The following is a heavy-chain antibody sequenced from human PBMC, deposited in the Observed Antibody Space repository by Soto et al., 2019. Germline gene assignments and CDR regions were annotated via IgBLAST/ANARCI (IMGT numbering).Heavy chain of an antibody. D-gene: IGHD2-15*01. CDR1: GYTFSSYG. CDR2: SSAHNGDT. V-gene: IGHV1-18*01. J-gene: IGHJ4*02. Sequence: QVQLVQSGAEVKKPGASVKVSCKASGYTFSSYGISWVRQAPGQGLEWMGGSSAHNGDTNSAPKIQGRDTMTTDTSTSTDYMELRSMRADDTAVYYCSTDYRAACGGSCYYFDSWGQGTLVTVSA. CDR3: STDYRAACGGSCYYFDS.